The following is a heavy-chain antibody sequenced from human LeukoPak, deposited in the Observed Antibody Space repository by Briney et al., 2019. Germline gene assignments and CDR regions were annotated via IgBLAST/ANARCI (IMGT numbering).Heavy chain of an antibody. CDR3: ARDRGLTAPPPYGLDV. Sequence: SVKVSCKTSGGTFSSSAITWVRQAPGQGLEWMGRIIPVLNITRYTQKFQGRVTITADTSTSTVYIELSSLRSEETAVYYCARDRGLTAPPPYGLDVWGQGTTVIVSS. CDR1: GGTFSSSA. CDR2: IIPVLNIT. V-gene: IGHV1-69*04. J-gene: IGHJ6*02. D-gene: IGHD3-10*01.